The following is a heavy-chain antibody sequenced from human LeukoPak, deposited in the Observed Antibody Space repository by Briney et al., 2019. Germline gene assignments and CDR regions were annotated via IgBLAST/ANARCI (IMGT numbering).Heavy chain of an antibody. Sequence: ASVKVSCKASGYSFINYYVHWVRQAPGQGPEWMGIINPTGGTTTYAQKFQGRVTMTRDTSTSTLYMELSSQRSEDTAVYYCARETPQGIDVWGQGTTVTVSS. CDR3: ARETPQGIDV. V-gene: IGHV1-46*01. J-gene: IGHJ6*02. CDR1: GYSFINYY. CDR2: INPTGGTT.